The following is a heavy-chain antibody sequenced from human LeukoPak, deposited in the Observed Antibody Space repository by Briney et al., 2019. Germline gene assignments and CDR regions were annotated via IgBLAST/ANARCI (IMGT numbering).Heavy chain of an antibody. CDR1: GGSISSYY. D-gene: IGHD5-12*01. Sequence: SETLSLTCTVSGGSISSYYWSWIRQPPGKGVEWIGYISHSGSTNYNPSLKSRVIISVDMSKNQFSLKLTSVTAADTAVYYCASRGYSGYDYVDYWGQGTLVTVSS. CDR2: ISHSGST. J-gene: IGHJ4*02. CDR3: ASRGYSGYDYVDY. V-gene: IGHV4-59*12.